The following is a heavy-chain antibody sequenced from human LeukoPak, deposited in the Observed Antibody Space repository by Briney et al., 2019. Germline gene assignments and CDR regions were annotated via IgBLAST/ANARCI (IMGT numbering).Heavy chain of an antibody. V-gene: IGHV3-21*01. J-gene: IGHJ4*02. D-gene: IGHD2-15*01. Sequence: GGSLRLSCAASGFTFSSYNMNWVRQAPGKGLEWVSSISSSSSYIYYADSVKGRFTISRDSAKNSLFLQMNSLRAEDTAVYYCARDRWHDYCGQGTLVTVSS. CDR2: ISSSSSYI. CDR3: ARDRWHDY. CDR1: GFTFSSYN.